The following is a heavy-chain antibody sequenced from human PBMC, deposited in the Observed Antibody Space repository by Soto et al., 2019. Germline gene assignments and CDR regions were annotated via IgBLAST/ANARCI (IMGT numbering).Heavy chain of an antibody. Sequence: QVQLVESGGGLVKPGGSLRLSCAVSGFTFSDYYMTWIRQAPGTGLQWVSYISGSTSHTNYADSVKGRFTISRDNAKNSWFLQMNSLRAEDTAVYYCARGRGAAADYFDFWGQGTLVTVSS. CDR2: ISGSTSHT. CDR3: ARGRGAAADYFDF. J-gene: IGHJ4*02. D-gene: IGHD6-13*01. V-gene: IGHV3-11*05. CDR1: GFTFSDYY.